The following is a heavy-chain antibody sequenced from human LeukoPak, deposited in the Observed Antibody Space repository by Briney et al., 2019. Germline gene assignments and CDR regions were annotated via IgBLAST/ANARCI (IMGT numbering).Heavy chain of an antibody. V-gene: IGHV4-34*01. D-gene: IGHD3-22*01. CDR3: ARGPPTDYYDSSGFYYVFDY. Sequence: SETLSLTCAVYGGSFSGYYWSWIRQPPGKGLEGIGDINHSGSTNYNPSLKSRVTISVDTSKNQFSLKLSSVTAADTAVYFCARGPPTDYYDSSGFYYVFDYWGQGTLVTVSS. CDR1: GGSFSGYY. CDR2: INHSGST. J-gene: IGHJ4*02.